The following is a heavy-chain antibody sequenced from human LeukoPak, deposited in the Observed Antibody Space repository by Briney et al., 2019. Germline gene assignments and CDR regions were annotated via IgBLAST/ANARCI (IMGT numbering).Heavy chain of an antibody. Sequence: ASVKVSCKASGYTFTSYDTNWVRQATGQGLEWMGWMNPNSGNTGYAQKFQGRVTMTKNTSITTAYMELSSLRSEDTAVYYCARALSWTTDSYYYMDVWGKGTTVTVSS. CDR1: GYTFTSYD. J-gene: IGHJ6*03. V-gene: IGHV1-8*01. CDR2: MNPNSGNT. D-gene: IGHD3/OR15-3a*01. CDR3: ARALSWTTDSYYYMDV.